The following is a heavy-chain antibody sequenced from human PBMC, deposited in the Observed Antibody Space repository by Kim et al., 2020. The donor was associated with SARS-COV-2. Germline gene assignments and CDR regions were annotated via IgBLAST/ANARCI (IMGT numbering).Heavy chain of an antibody. CDR2: INPNSGNT. CDR3: ARQGDDSSGYYYPS. V-gene: IGHV1-2*02. J-gene: IGHJ4*02. D-gene: IGHD3-22*01. CDR1: GYTFSDYY. Sequence: APVKVSCKASGYTFSDYYVHWVRQAPGQGLEWMGWINPNSGNTNYAQKFEGRVTMTRDTSISTASMELSGLTSDDTAVYYCARQGDDSSGYYYPSWGQGTLVTVS.